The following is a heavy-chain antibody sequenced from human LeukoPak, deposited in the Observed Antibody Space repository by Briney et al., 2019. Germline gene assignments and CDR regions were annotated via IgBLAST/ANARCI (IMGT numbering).Heavy chain of an antibody. CDR1: GFTFSSYA. Sequence: GGSLRLSCAASGFTFSSYAMSWVRQAPGKGLEWVSAISDSGGSTYYADSVKGRFTISRDNSKNTLYLQMNSLRAEDTAVYYCAKDMNRAGVGYFDYWGQGTLVTVSS. CDR3: AKDMNRAGVGYFDY. J-gene: IGHJ4*02. CDR2: ISDSGGST. D-gene: IGHD6-13*01. V-gene: IGHV3-23*01.